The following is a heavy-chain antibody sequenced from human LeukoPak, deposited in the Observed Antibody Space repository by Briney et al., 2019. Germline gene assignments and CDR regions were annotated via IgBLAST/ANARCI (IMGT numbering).Heavy chain of an antibody. J-gene: IGHJ5*02. CDR1: GFTFSSYA. Sequence: GSLRLSCAASGFTFSSYAMSWVRQPPGKGLEWVGEISLSGRTNYNPSLKSRVTISLDTSKNHLSLNLTSGTAADTAVYYCARGGGDCSGGSCYVDAWGQGTLVTVSS. V-gene: IGHV4-34*01. D-gene: IGHD2-15*01. CDR3: ARGGGDCSGGSCYVDA. CDR2: ISLSGRT.